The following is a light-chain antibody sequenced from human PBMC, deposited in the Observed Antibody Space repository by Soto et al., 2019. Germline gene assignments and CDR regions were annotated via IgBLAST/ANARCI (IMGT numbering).Light chain of an antibody. J-gene: IGKJ2*01. V-gene: IGKV1-33*01. CDR3: QQYDNLPPYT. CDR2: DAS. Sequence: IQMTQPPSSLSASVGDRVTITCQASQDINNYLNWYQQKPGKAPKLLIYDASNLEAGVPLRFSGSGSGTDFTFTINSLQPEDIGKYYCQQYDNLPPYTFGQGTKVDIK. CDR1: QDINNY.